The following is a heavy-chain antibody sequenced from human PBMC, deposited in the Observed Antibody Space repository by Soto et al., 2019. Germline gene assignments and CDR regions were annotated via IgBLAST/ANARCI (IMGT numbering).Heavy chain of an antibody. CDR1: GYTFTSYG. V-gene: IGHV1-18*04. J-gene: IGHJ6*02. CDR3: ARDDIVVVPAATPLDYYGMDV. CDR2: ISAYNGNT. Sequence: ASVKVSCKASGYTFTSYGISWVRQAPGQGLEWMGWISAYNGNTNYAQKLQGRVTMTTDTSTSTAYMELRSLRSDDTAVYYCARDDIVVVPAATPLDYYGMDVWGQGTTVTAP. D-gene: IGHD2-2*02.